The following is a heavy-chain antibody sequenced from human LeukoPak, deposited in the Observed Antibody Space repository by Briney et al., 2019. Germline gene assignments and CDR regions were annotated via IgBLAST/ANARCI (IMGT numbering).Heavy chain of an antibody. CDR2: IIPIFGTA. J-gene: IGHJ4*02. V-gene: IGHV1-69*05. CDR3: ARGGCYDFWSGYCFDY. D-gene: IGHD3-3*01. CDR1: GGTFSSYA. Sequence: GASVKVSCKASGGTFSSYAISWVRQAPGQGLEWMGGIIPIFGTANYAQKFQGRVTITTDESTNTAYMELSSLRSEDTAVYYCARGGCYDFWSGYCFDYWGQGTLVTVSS.